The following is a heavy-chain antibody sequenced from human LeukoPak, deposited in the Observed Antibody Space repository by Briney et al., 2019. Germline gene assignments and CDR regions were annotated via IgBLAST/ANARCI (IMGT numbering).Heavy chain of an antibody. V-gene: IGHV3-23*01. CDR2: ISGSGGST. D-gene: IGHD3-9*01. CDR1: GFTFRTYG. J-gene: IGHJ4*02. CDR3: AKGVRYFDWLDY. Sequence: PGGSLRLSCAVSGFTFRTYGMSWVRQAPGKGLEWVSSISGSGGSTFYADSVKGRFTISRDNSKNTLYLQMNSLRAEDTAVYYRAKGVRYFDWLDYWGQGTLVTVSS.